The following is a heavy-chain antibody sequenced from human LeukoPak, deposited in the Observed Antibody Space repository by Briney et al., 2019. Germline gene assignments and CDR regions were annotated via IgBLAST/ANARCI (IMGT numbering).Heavy chain of an antibody. Sequence: GGSLRLSCAASGFTFSSNYMNWVRQAPGKGLEWVSVIYSGGSTYYADSVKGRFTISRDNSKNTLYLQMNSLRAEDTAVYYCARGPLYGDSGYWGQGTLVTVSS. J-gene: IGHJ4*02. CDR3: ARGPLYGDSGY. V-gene: IGHV3-53*01. CDR1: GFTFSSNY. CDR2: IYSGGST. D-gene: IGHD3-3*01.